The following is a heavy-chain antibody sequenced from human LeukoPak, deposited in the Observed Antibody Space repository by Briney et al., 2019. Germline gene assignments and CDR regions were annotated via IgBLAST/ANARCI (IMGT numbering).Heavy chain of an antibody. CDR2: IYYSGST. CDR3: ARLVGPAADY. V-gene: IGHV4-59*08. Sequence: SETLSLTCTVSGGSISSYYWSWIRQPPRKGLEWIGYIYYSGSTNYNPSLKSRVTISVDTSKNQFSLKLSSVTAADTAVYYCARLVGPAADYWGQGTLVTVSS. CDR1: GGSISSYY. D-gene: IGHD6-13*01. J-gene: IGHJ4*02.